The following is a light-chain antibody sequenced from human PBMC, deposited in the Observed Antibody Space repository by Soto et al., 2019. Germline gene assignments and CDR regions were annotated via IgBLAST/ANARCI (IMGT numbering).Light chain of an antibody. Sequence: EIVMTQSPATLSVSPGERATLSCRASQSVSSNLAWYQQKPGQAPRLLIYGASTRATGIPARFSGSGSATEFTLTISSLQSEDFAVYYCQQYNNWPPRTFGQGAKVHIK. J-gene: IGKJ1*01. CDR3: QQYNNWPPRT. CDR2: GAS. V-gene: IGKV3-15*01. CDR1: QSVSSN.